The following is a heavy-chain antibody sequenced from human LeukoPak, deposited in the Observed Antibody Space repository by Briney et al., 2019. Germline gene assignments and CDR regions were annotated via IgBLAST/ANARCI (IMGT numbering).Heavy chain of an antibody. Sequence: GESLKISSKCSGYTFTSDWIGWVRQMPGKGLDWMGLIHPGDSDTRYSPSFQGQVTISVDKSITTAYLQWSSLQASDTAMYYCARLDSGWCMLVYWGQGTLVTVSS. D-gene: IGHD2-8*01. V-gene: IGHV5-51*01. CDR1: GYTFTSDW. J-gene: IGHJ4*02. CDR2: IHPGDSDT. CDR3: ARLDSGWCMLVY.